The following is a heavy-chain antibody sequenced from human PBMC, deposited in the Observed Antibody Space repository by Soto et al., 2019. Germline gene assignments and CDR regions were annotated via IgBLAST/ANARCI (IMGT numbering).Heavy chain of an antibody. CDR3: ARDREVLPDAFDI. Sequence: GASVKVSCKASGGTFSSYAISWVRQAPGQGLEWMGGIIPIFGTANYAQKFQGRVTITADESTSTAYMELSSLRSEDTAVYYCARDREVLPDAFDIWGQGTMVTVSS. CDR1: GGTFSSYA. D-gene: IGHD1-26*01. J-gene: IGHJ3*02. V-gene: IGHV1-69*13. CDR2: IIPIFGTA.